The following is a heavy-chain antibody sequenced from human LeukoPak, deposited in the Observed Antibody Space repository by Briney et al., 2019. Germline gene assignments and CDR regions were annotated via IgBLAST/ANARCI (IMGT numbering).Heavy chain of an antibody. D-gene: IGHD5-12*01. CDR1: GGSFSGYY. J-gene: IGHJ4*02. CDR2: INHSGST. Sequence: SETLSLTCAVYGGSFSGYYWSWIRQPPGKGLEWIGEINHSGSTNYNPSLKSRVTISVDTSKNQFSLKLSSVTAADTAVYYCASSWDSGYAYWGQGTLVTVSS. V-gene: IGHV4-34*01. CDR3: ASSWDSGYAY.